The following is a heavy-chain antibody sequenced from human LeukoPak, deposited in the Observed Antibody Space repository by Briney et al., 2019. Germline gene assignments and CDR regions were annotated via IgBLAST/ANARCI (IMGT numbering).Heavy chain of an antibody. D-gene: IGHD3-22*01. J-gene: IGHJ4*02. CDR2: INHSGST. Sequence: SETLSLTCAVYGGSFSGYYWSWIRQPPGKGLEWIGEINHSGSTNYNPSLKSRVTISVDTSKNQFSLKLSSLTAADTAVYYCARMWVYYDSSGYPQGYFDYWGQGSLVTVSS. CDR3: ARMWVYYDSSGYPQGYFDY. CDR1: GGSFSGYY. V-gene: IGHV4-34*01.